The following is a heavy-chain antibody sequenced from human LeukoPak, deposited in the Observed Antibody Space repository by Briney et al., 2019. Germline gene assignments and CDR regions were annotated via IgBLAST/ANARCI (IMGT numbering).Heavy chain of an antibody. CDR3: ARGSGTPTTHFDY. Sequence: SETLSLTCAVYGGSFSGYYWSWIRQPPGKGLEWIGEINHSGSTNYNPSLKSRVTISVDTSKSQFSLKLSSATAADTAVYYCARGSGTPTTHFDYWGQGTLVTVSS. D-gene: IGHD1-1*01. V-gene: IGHV4-34*01. J-gene: IGHJ4*02. CDR2: INHSGST. CDR1: GGSFSGYY.